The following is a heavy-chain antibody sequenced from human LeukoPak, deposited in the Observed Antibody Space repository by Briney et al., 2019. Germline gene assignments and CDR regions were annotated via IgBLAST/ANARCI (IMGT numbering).Heavy chain of an antibody. CDR1: GITLSSYA. CDR2: ISGISGSA. Sequence: GGSLRLSCAPSGITLSSYAMSWVRQAPGKGLEWVSSISGISGSAYYADSVKGRFTLSRGNSKNTLYLQMNSLRAEETAIYYCARVQGYCSGGSCFPWDYWGQGALVTVSS. V-gene: IGHV3-23*01. J-gene: IGHJ4*02. CDR3: ARVQGYCSGGSCFPWDY. D-gene: IGHD2-15*01.